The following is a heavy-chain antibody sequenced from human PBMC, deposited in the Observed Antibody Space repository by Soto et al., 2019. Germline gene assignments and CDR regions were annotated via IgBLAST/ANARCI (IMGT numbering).Heavy chain of an antibody. Sequence: GASVKVSCKASGYTFTSYGISWVRQAPGQGLEWMGWISAYNGNTNYAQKLQGRVTMTTDTSTSTAYMELRSLRSDDTAVYYCARNPLGYYYDLQDYWFDPWGQGTLVTVSS. CDR2: ISAYNGNT. D-gene: IGHD3-22*01. V-gene: IGHV1-18*01. CDR3: ARNPLGYYYDLQDYWFDP. CDR1: GYTFTSYG. J-gene: IGHJ5*02.